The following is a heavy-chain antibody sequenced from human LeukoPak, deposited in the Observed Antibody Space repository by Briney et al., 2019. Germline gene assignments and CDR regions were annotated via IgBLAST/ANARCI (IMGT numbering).Heavy chain of an antibody. V-gene: IGHV4-34*01. CDR2: INRSGSA. Sequence: KSSETLSLTCAVYGGSFSGYYWSWIRQPPGKGLEWIGEINRSGSANSSPSLKSRFTISEDTSKNQFSLELSSVTAADTAVYYCARPLSCGPHSSSFDYWGQGTLVTVSS. J-gene: IGHJ4*02. CDR3: ARPLSCGPHSSSFDY. D-gene: IGHD6-6*01. CDR1: GGSFSGYY.